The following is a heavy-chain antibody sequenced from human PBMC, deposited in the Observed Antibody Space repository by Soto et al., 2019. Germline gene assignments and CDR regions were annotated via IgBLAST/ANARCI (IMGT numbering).Heavy chain of an antibody. CDR1: GGSISSYY. D-gene: IGHD6-13*01. J-gene: IGHJ5*02. V-gene: IGHV4-59*12. CDR3: ARDLAEQQLGWFDP. Sequence: PSETLSLTCTVSGGSISSYYWSWIRQPPGKGLEWIGYIYYSGSTNYNPSLKSRVTISVDTSKNQFSLKLSSVTAADTAVYYCARDLAEQQLGWFDPWGQGTLVTVSS. CDR2: IYYSGST.